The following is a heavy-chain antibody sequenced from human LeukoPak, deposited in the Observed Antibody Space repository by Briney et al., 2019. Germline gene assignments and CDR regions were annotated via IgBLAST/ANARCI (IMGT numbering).Heavy chain of an antibody. CDR1: RYTFTGYY. V-gene: IGHV1-2*02. Sequence: ASVKVSCKASRYTFTGYYMHGVRQAPGQGLEWMGWINANRGGTNYAQKFQGRVTMTRDTSISTAYMELSRLRSDDTAVYYCASERFFDWSLWGQGTLVTVSS. CDR3: ASERFFDWSL. J-gene: IGHJ4*02. CDR2: INANRGGT. D-gene: IGHD3-9*01.